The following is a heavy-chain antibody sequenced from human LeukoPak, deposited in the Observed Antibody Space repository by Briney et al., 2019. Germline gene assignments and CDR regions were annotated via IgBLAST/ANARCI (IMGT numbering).Heavy chain of an antibody. Sequence: PGGSLRLSCAASGFTFSSYAMHWVRQAPGKGLEWVAVISYDGSNKYYADSVKGRFTISRDNSKNTLYLQMNSLRAEDTAVYYCAREGELVGATYYWGQGTLVTVSS. V-gene: IGHV3-30-3*01. CDR2: ISYDGSNK. CDR1: GFTFSSYA. D-gene: IGHD1-26*01. J-gene: IGHJ4*02. CDR3: AREGELVGATYY.